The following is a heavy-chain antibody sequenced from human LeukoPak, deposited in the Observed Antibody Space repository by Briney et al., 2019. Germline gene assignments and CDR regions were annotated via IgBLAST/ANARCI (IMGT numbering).Heavy chain of an antibody. CDR2: IYYSGST. CDR3: ARHGRDCTSASCGFDP. V-gene: IGHV4-39*01. D-gene: IGHD2-2*01. Sequence: SETLSLTCTVSGGSISSSSYYWGWLRQPPGKGLEWIGSIYYSGSTYYNPSLKSRVTISVDTSKNQFSLKLSSVTAADTAVYCCARHGRDCTSASCGFDPWGQGTLVTVSS. J-gene: IGHJ5*02. CDR1: GGSISSSSYY.